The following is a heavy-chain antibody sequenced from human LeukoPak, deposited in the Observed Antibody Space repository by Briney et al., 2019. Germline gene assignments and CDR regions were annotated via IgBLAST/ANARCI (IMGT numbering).Heavy chain of an antibody. J-gene: IGHJ4*02. CDR3: TRGGQLLGKGYFFDF. Sequence: GGSLRLSCTPSGSTFGDSALSWVRQAPGKGLEWVGLIRSRSYGGTAEYAASVKGRFTISRDDSKGDVYLQMNSLKSDDTAVYYCTRGGQLLGKGYFFDFSGQGTLVTVSS. V-gene: IGHV3-49*04. CDR1: GSTFGDSA. CDR2: IRSRSYGGTA. D-gene: IGHD1-26*01.